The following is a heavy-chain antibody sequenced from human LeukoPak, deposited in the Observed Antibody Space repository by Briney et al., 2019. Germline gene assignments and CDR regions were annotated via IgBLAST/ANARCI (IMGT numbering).Heavy chain of an antibody. J-gene: IGHJ5*02. CDR1: GGSISSYY. CDR3: ASTPEIYCSGGSCYSGWGWFDP. CDR2: IYYSGGT. D-gene: IGHD2-15*01. Sequence: PSETLSLTCTVSGGSISSYYWSWIRQPPGKGLEWMGYIYYSGGTNYNPSLKSRVTISVDTSRNQFSLKLSSVTAADTAVYYCASTPEIYCSGGSCYSGWGWFDPWGKGTLVTVSS. V-gene: IGHV4-59*01.